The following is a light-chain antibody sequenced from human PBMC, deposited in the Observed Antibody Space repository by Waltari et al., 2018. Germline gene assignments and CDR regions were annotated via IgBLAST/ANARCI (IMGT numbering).Light chain of an antibody. CDR1: NSHVGGYHY. CDR3: CSYAGSTSWL. CDR2: DVN. J-gene: IGLJ3*02. V-gene: IGLV2-11*02. Sequence: QSALTQPRSVSGSPGQSVAISCPGPNSHVGGYHYFSWYQHHPGKAPKLMIYDVNNRPSGVPDRFSGSKSGNTASLTISGLQAEDEAEYYCCSYAGSTSWLFGGGTKLTVL.